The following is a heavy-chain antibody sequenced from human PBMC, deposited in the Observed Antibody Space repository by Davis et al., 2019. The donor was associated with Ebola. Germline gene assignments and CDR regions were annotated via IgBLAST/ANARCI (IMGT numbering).Heavy chain of an antibody. V-gene: IGHV5-51*01. J-gene: IGHJ4*02. Sequence: GESLKISCTGSGYSFVDYWIGWVRQMPGHRPEWMGIIYPGDSDTTYSPSFQGQVTISADKSTTTAYLQWSSLKVSDSAIYYCARVSCAGGSCPLAHWGQGTLITVSS. CDR3: ARVSCAGGSCPLAH. CDR2: IYPGDSDT. CDR1: GYSFVDYW. D-gene: IGHD2-15*01.